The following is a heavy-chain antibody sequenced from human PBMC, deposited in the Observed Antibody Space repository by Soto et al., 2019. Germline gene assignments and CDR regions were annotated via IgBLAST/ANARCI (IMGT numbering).Heavy chain of an antibody. J-gene: IGHJ4*02. CDR3: AKGDIVVVTAMTGSFDY. CDR1: GFTFDDYA. V-gene: IGHV3-9*01. Sequence: PGGSLRLSCAASGFTFDDYAMHWVRQAPGKGLEWVSGISWNSGSIGYADSVKGRFTISRDNAKNSLYLQMNSLRAEDTALYYCAKGDIVVVTAMTGSFDYWGQGTLVTVSS. CDR2: ISWNSGSI. D-gene: IGHD2-21*02.